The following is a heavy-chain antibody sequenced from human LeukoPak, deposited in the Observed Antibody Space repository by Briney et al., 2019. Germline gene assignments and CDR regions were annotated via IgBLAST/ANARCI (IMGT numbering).Heavy chain of an antibody. J-gene: IGHJ4*02. CDR3: AREGREFGPHKLAGFDY. CDR1: GYTFTGYY. Sequence: ASVKVSCKTSGYTFTGYYMHWVGQAPEQGLEWMGWINPNSGATSYGQEFQGRVHMTRDTSITTAYTELSGLRSDDTAVYYCAREGREFGPHKLAGFDYWGQGTLVTVSS. CDR2: INPNSGAT. D-gene: IGHD3-10*01. V-gene: IGHV1-2*02.